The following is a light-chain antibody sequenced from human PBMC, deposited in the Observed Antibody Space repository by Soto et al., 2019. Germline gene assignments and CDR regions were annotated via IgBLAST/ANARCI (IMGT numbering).Light chain of an antibody. Sequence: DIQMTQSPSTLSASVGDRVTITCRASQSISSWLAWYQQKPGKAPKLLIYDASSLESGVPSRFSGSGSGTEFTLTISSLQPDDFATCYCQQYNSYLPWTFGQGTKVEIK. V-gene: IGKV1-5*01. CDR3: QQYNSYLPWT. CDR2: DAS. J-gene: IGKJ1*01. CDR1: QSISSW.